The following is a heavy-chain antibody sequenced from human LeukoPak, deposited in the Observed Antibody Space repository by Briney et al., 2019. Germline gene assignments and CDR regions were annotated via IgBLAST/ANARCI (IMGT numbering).Heavy chain of an antibody. CDR2: VNLQGST. V-gene: IGHV4-39*07. Sequence: SETLSLTCTVSGGSISTNTYNWGRIRQPPGKGLEWIGEVNLQGSTNYNPSLMGRVAIAVDTSENHISLQLTSVTAADTAVYYSAREGGPYRPLDYSGQGTLVTVSS. CDR3: AREGGPYRPLDY. J-gene: IGHJ4*02. CDR1: GGSISTNTYN.